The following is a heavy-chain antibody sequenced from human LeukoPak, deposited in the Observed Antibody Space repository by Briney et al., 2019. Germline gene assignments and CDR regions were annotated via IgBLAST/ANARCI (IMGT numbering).Heavy chain of an antibody. CDR3: ARDSRYCSGGSCYSGVRWFDP. CDR1: GYTFTSYG. D-gene: IGHD2-15*01. V-gene: IGHV1-18*01. J-gene: IGHJ5*02. Sequence: ASVKVSCKASGYTFTSYGISWVRQAPGQGLERMGWISAYNGNTNYAQKLQGRVTMTTDTSTSTAYMELRSLRSDDTAVYYCARDSRYCSGGSCYSGVRWFDPWGQGTLVTVSS. CDR2: ISAYNGNT.